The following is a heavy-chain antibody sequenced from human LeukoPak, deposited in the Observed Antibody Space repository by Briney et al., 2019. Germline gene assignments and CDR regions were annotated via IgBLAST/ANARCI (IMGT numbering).Heavy chain of an antibody. D-gene: IGHD4-17*01. J-gene: IGHJ4*02. CDR2: IYYSGST. Sequence: SETLSLTCTVSGGSISSSSYYWGWIRQPPGKGLEWIGSIYYSGSTNYNPSLKSRVTISVDTSKNQFSLKLSSVTAADTAVYYCARDGDYGDYVFDYWGQGTLVTVSS. V-gene: IGHV4-39*07. CDR3: ARDGDYGDYVFDY. CDR1: GGSISSSSYY.